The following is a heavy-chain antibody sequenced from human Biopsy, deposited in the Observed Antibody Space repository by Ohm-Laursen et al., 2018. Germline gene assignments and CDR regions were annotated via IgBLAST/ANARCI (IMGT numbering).Heavy chain of an antibody. CDR2: ISGSGVTK. CDR1: GFTFGDYY. CDR3: ATDGAGSYNEN. V-gene: IGHV3-11*01. D-gene: IGHD3-10*01. Sequence: SLRLSCAAFGFTFGDYYMSWIRQAPGKGLEWPSYISGSGVTKMYADSVKGRFTVSRDNAKNSLYLEMNNLAVEDTAVYYCATDGAGSYNENWGQGTLVSVSS. J-gene: IGHJ4*02.